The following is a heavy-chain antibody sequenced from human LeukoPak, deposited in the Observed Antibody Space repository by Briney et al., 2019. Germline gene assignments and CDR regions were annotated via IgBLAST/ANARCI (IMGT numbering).Heavy chain of an antibody. V-gene: IGHV4-59*08. CDR1: GDSISSYY. CDR3: ARHLAGVTYADR. Sequence: PSETLSLTCTVSGDSISSYYWSWIRQPPGKGLEWTGYISNSGSTNSIPSLKSRVTMSVDTSKNQLSLNLSSVTAADTAVYYCARHLAGVTYADRWGQGTLVTVSS. CDR2: ISNSGST. D-gene: IGHD1-26*01. J-gene: IGHJ4*02.